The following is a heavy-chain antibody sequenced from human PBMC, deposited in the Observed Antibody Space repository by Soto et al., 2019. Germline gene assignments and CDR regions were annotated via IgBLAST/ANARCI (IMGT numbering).Heavy chain of an antibody. CDR3: ARATGYSDFGIEY. D-gene: IGHD3-9*01. Sequence: SETLSLTCSVSGGSISSDNYYWSWIRQHPGKGLEWIGYIYYSGSTKYSPSLNSRVTISADTTKNQFSLKLSSVTAADTAVYYCARATGYSDFGIEYWGQGNLVT. CDR1: GGSISSDNYY. V-gene: IGHV4-31*03. CDR2: IYYSGST. J-gene: IGHJ4*02.